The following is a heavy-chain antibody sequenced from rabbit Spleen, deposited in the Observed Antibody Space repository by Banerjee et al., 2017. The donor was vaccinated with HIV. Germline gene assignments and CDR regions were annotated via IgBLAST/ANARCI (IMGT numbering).Heavy chain of an antibody. D-gene: IGHD8-1*01. CDR1: GFAFTTYY. Sequence: QEQLKETGGGLVQPGGSLTLSCKASGFAFTTYYMSWVRQAPGRGLEWIGCIHSSRGSTAYANWAKGRFTISKTSSTVDLEMTSLTAADTATYFCARDGAGGSYFALWGQGTLVTVS. CDR2: IHSSRGST. J-gene: IGHJ3*01. CDR3: ARDGAGGSYFAL. V-gene: IGHV1S45*01.